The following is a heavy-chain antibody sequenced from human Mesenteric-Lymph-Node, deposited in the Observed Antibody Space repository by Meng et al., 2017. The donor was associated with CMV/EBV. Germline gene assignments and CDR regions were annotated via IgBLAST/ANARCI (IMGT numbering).Heavy chain of an antibody. CDR2: INPNSGGT. CDR1: GYTFTGYY. J-gene: IGHJ4*02. V-gene: IGHV1-2*02. D-gene: IGHD2-8*02. CDR3: ARVSLRVVFNGPFDY. Sequence: ASVKVSCKASGYTFTGYYMHWVRQAPGQGLEWMGWINPNSGGTNYAQKFQGRVTMTRDTSISTAYMELSRLRSDDTAVYYCARVSLRVVFNGPFDYWGQGTLVTVSS.